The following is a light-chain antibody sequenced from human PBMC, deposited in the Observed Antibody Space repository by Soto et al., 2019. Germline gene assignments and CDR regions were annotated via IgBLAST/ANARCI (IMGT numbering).Light chain of an antibody. CDR2: SNN. Sequence: QSVLTQPPSASGTPGQRVTISCSGGSSNIGTYTVKWFQQLPGTAPTLLIYSNNHRPSGGPDRFFGAKSGASAALAITWVQSEDEADYYCASWDDSLSGLVFGTGTKLTVL. J-gene: IGLJ1*01. V-gene: IGLV1-44*01. CDR1: SSNIGTYT. CDR3: ASWDDSLSGLV.